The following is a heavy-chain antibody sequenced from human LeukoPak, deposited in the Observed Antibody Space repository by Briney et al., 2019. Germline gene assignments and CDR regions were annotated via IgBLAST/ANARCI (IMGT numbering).Heavy chain of an antibody. D-gene: IGHD3-22*01. V-gene: IGHV1-2*04. CDR1: GYTFTGYY. CDR3: ARGYYDSSGYYS. J-gene: IGHJ4*02. Sequence: ASVKVSCKASGYTFTGYYMHWVRQAPGQGLEWMGWINPNSGGTNYAQKFQGWVTMTRDTSIGTAYMELSRLRSDDTAVYYCARGYYDSSGYYSWGQGTLVTVSS. CDR2: INPNSGGT.